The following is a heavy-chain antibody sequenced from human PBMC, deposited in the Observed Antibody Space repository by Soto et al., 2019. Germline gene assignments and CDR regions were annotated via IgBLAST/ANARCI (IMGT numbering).Heavy chain of an antibody. Sequence: QVQLVQSGAEVRKPWSAVKVSCKASGGAFSSYAISWVRQATGQGVEWMGGIIPIFGTANYAQKFQGRVTITADESTSTAYMELRSLRSEDTAVYYCARSDQYYYYGMDVWGQGTTVTVSS. V-gene: IGHV1-69*01. CDR1: GGAFSSYA. J-gene: IGHJ6*02. CDR3: ARSDQYYYYGMDV. CDR2: IIPIFGTA.